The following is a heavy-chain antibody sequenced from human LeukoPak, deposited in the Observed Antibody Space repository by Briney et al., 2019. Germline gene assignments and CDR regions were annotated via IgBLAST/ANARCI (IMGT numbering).Heavy chain of an antibody. D-gene: IGHD2-21*01. CDR1: GGSFSGYY. CDR3: ARRNPVVGGFDP. Sequence: PSETLSLTCAVYGGSFSGYYWSWIRQPPGKGLEWIGEINHSGSTNYNPSLKSRVTISVDTSKNQFSLKLSSVTAADTAVYYCARRNPVVGGFDPWGQGTLVTVSS. CDR2: INHSGST. V-gene: IGHV4-34*01. J-gene: IGHJ5*02.